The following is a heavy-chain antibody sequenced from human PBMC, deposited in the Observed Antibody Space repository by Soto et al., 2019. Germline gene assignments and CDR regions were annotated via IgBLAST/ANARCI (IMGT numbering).Heavy chain of an antibody. Sequence: SETLSLTCSVSGGSISNSYWSWIRQPPGKGLEWIGYMFYSGSSTNYNPSLKSRVTISVDTSKNQFSLKLSSVTAADTAVYYCASSVIANLIQSNWGQGTLVTVSS. CDR1: GGSISNSY. CDR3: ASSVIANLIQSN. V-gene: IGHV4-59*01. D-gene: IGHD3-16*02. CDR2: MFYSGSST. J-gene: IGHJ4*02.